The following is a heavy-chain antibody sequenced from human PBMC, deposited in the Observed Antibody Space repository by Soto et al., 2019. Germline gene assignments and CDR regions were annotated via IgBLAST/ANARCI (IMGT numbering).Heavy chain of an antibody. CDR3: ARRYLDSSGYPDAFDI. V-gene: IGHV4-39*01. D-gene: IGHD3-22*01. CDR2: IYYSGST. CDR1: GGSISSSSYY. Sequence: SETLSLTCTVSGGSISSSSYYWGWIRQPPGKGLEWIGSIYYSGSTYYNPSLKSRVTISVDTSKNQFSLKLSSVTAADTAVYYCARRYLDSSGYPDAFDIWGQGTMVTVS. J-gene: IGHJ3*02.